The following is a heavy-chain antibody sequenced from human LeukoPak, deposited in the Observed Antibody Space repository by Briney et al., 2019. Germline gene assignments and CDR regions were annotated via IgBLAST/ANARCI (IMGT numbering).Heavy chain of an antibody. CDR3: ARDLRTTGDFDI. CDR2: INSDGSST. Sequence: PGGSLRLSCAPSGFTFSTYWIHWVRQSPGEGLVWVSRINSDGSSTRYADSVKGRFTISRDNAKKTLYLQMNSLRAEDTAVYYCARDLRTTGDFDIWGQGTMVTVSS. D-gene: IGHD4-17*01. J-gene: IGHJ3*02. CDR1: GFTFSTYW. V-gene: IGHV3-74*01.